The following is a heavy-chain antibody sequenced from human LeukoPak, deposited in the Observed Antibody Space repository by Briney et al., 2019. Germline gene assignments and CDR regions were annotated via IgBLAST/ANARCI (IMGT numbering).Heavy chain of an antibody. D-gene: IGHD5-18*01. CDR3: ARVKTALIDY. J-gene: IGHJ4*02. V-gene: IGHV3-21*01. CDR1: GFTFSSYS. Sequence: GGSLRLSCAASGFTFSSYSMNWVRQAPGKGLEWVSFISSSSSYIYYADSVKGRFTISRDNAKNSLYLQMNSLRAEDTAVYYCARVKTALIDYWGQGTLVTVSS. CDR2: ISSSSSYI.